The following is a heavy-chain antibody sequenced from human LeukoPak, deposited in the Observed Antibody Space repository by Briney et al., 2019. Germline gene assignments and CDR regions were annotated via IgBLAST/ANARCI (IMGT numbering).Heavy chain of an antibody. CDR2: ISAYNGNA. J-gene: IGHJ6*02. V-gene: IGHV1-18*01. CDR3: ARDTVNYYGSGSYPQANYYYYYYGTDV. D-gene: IGHD3-10*01. Sequence: ASVTVSCKASGYTFTSYGISWVRQAPGQGLEWMGWISAYNGNANYAQKLQGRVTMTTDTSTSTAYMELRSLRSDDTAVYYCARDTVNYYGSGSYPQANYYYYYYGTDVWGQGTTVTVSS. CDR1: GYTFTSYG.